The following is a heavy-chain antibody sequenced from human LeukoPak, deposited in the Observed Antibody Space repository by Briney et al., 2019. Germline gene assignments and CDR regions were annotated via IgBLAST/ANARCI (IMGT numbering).Heavy chain of an antibody. V-gene: IGHV4-59*12. D-gene: IGHD5-12*01. Sequence: SETLSLTCTISGGSIHDFYWSWIRHPPGKGLEGIGYISYSGNTNYSPSLKSRVTISFHPSSNRFSLKLSSVTAADTAVYYCARRGGYTGYDRDWGQGTLVTVSS. CDR1: GGSIHDFY. CDR2: ISYSGNT. CDR3: ARRGGYTGYDRD. J-gene: IGHJ4*02.